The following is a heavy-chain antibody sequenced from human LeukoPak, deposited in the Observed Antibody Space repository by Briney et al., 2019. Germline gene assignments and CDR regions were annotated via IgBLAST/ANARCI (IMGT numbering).Heavy chain of an antibody. J-gene: IGHJ4*02. V-gene: IGHV4-30-4*01. CDR1: GGSISSGDYY. CDR2: IYYSGST. D-gene: IGHD3-10*01. CDR3: ARASYRYYGSGSYLDY. Sequence: SQTLSLTCTVSGGSISSGDYYWSWIRQPPGKGLEWIGYIYYSGSTYYNPSLKSQVTISVDTSKNQFSLKLSSVTAADTAVYYCARASYRYYGSGSYLDYWGQGTLVTVSS.